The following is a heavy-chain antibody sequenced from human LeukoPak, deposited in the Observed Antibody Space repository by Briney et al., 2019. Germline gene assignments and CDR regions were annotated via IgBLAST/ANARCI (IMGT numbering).Heavy chain of an antibody. D-gene: IGHD3-16*01. CDR3: AKDFKWDDYVSGTTGGFDY. CDR1: GFTFSGYG. J-gene: IGHJ4*02. V-gene: IGHV3-30*02. CDR2: IGYDGGNK. Sequence: GGSLRLSCAASGFTFSGYGMHWVRQAPGKGLEGVTFIGYDGGNKYYGDSVKGRFTISRDNSKNTLYLQMNSLRAEDTAVYYCAKDFKWDDYVSGTTGGFDYWGQGTLVTVSS.